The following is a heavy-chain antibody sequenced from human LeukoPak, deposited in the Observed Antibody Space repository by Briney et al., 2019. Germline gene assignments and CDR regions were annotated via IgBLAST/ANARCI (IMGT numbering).Heavy chain of an antibody. CDR2: ISGSGGST. Sequence: PGGSLRLSCAASGFTFSSYAMSWVRQAPGKGLEWVSAISGSGGSTYYAESVQGRFPISRDNSKNTLYLQMNSLRAEDTAVYYCAKDLGKNYYDMSLRFDPWGQGTLVTVSS. V-gene: IGHV3-23*01. CDR3: AKDLGKNYYDMSLRFDP. CDR1: GFTFSSYA. J-gene: IGHJ5*02. D-gene: IGHD3-22*01.